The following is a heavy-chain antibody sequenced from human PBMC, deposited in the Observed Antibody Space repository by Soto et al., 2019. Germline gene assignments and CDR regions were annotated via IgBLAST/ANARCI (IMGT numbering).Heavy chain of an antibody. CDR3: ARDLPNHYDSSGYSYYFDY. J-gene: IGHJ4*02. Sequence: ASVKVSCKASGYTFTSYGISWVRQAPGQGLEWMGWISAYNGNTNYAQKLQGRVTMTTDTSTSTAYMELRSLRSDDTAVYYCARDLPNHYDSSGYSYYFDYWGQGTLVTVS. D-gene: IGHD3-22*01. CDR2: ISAYNGNT. V-gene: IGHV1-18*04. CDR1: GYTFTSYG.